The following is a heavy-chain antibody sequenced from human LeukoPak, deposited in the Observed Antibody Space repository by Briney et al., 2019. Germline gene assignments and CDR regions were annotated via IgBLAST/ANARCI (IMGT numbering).Heavy chain of an antibody. CDR2: ITASGDRT. D-gene: IGHD2-15*01. Sequence: GGSLRLSCAASGFTFSSYAMSWVRQAPGKGLEWVSGITASGDRTYYADSVQGRFTMSSKNTVYLQMNSLRVDDTAVYYCARRDIVVIVSASDYWGQGTLVTVSS. J-gene: IGHJ4*02. CDR3: ARRDIVVIVSASDY. V-gene: IGHV3-23*01. CDR1: GFTFSSYA.